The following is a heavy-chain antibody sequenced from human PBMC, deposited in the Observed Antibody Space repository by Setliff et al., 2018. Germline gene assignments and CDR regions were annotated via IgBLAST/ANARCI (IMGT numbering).Heavy chain of an antibody. Sequence: LPETLSLTCAASGGTFTYYYWTWIRQSPAKGLEWIGEITHTGTTGSTKYNPSLKSRVTMSIDTSKNQFSLMVTSVTAADTAVYYCARGRNVASRLLDSWGQGTQVTV. CDR2: ITHTGTTGST. J-gene: IGHJ4*02. V-gene: IGHV4-34*01. CDR1: GGTFTYYY. CDR3: ARGRNVASRLLDS. D-gene: IGHD6-6*01.